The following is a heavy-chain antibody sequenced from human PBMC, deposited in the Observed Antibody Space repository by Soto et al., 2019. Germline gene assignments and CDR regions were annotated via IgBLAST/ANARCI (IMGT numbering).Heavy chain of an antibody. Sequence: GGSLRLSCAASGFSFSSYGMHWVRQAPGRGLEWVTVISNDGNRKYYGESVKGRFSVSRDNDKDTLYLQMNGLRPEDTGVYYCAKDRRQLSALDMWGQVTMVTVSS. CDR2: ISNDGNRK. D-gene: IGHD6-6*01. CDR1: GFSFSSYG. V-gene: IGHV3-30*18. J-gene: IGHJ3*02. CDR3: AKDRRQLSALDM.